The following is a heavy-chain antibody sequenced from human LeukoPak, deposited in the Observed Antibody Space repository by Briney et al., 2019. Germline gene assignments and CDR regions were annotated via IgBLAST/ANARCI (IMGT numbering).Heavy chain of an antibody. CDR3: ASGQITGPFDY. J-gene: IGHJ4*02. D-gene: IGHD1-14*01. Sequence: GESLKIPSKGSGYRFTSYWIGWGRPVPGKGLEWMGIIYPGDSDTRYSPSFQGQVTISADKSISTAYLQWSSLKASDTAMYYCASGQITGPFDYWGQGTLVTVSS. CDR1: GYRFTSYW. V-gene: IGHV5-51*01. CDR2: IYPGDSDT.